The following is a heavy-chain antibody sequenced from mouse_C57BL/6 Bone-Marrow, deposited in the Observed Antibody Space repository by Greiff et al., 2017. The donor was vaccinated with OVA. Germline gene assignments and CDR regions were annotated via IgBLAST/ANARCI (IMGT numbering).Heavy chain of an antibody. CDR1: GFTFSDYY. V-gene: IGHV5-12*01. CDR2: ISTSGGCT. J-gene: IGHJ3*01. Sequence: EVQLLEPGGGLVQPGASLKLSCAASGFTFSDYYMHWVRQTPEQRLEWVAYISTSGGCTYYHDTLKGRFTFPRDKAKNTLYLQMSRLKSEDTAMYYCARGGYYAPFAYWGQGTLVTVSA. D-gene: IGHD2-3*01. CDR3: ARGGYYAPFAY.